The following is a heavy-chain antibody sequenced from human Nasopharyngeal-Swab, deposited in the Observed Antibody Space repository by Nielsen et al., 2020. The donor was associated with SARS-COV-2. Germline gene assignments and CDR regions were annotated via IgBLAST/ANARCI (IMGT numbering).Heavy chain of an antibody. V-gene: IGHV4-34*01. J-gene: IGHJ5*02. CDR3: ARSSRRTYYYGSGSPEGFDP. CDR2: INHSGST. D-gene: IGHD3-10*01. Sequence: WIRQPPGKGLEWIGEINHSGSTNYNPSLKSRVTIPVDTSKNQFSLKLSSVTAADTAVYYCARSSRRTYYYGSGSPEGFDPWGQGTLVTVSS.